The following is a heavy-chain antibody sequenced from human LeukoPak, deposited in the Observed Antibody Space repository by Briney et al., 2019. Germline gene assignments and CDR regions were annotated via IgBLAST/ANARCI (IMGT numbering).Heavy chain of an antibody. Sequence: SETLSLTCTVSGGSISSSSYYWGWIRQPPGKGLEWIGSIYYSGSTYYNPSLKSRVTISVDTSKNQFSLKLSSVTAADTAVYYCAKYLLTIFAVVNSAWFDPWGQGTLVTVSS. J-gene: IGHJ5*02. CDR3: AKYLLTIFAVVNSAWFDP. CDR1: GGSISSSSYY. CDR2: IYYSGST. V-gene: IGHV4-39*01. D-gene: IGHD3-3*01.